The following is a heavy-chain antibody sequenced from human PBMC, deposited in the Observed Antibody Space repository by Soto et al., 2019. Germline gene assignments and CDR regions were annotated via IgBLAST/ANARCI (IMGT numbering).Heavy chain of an antibody. CDR2: IYYSGST. Sequence: LSLTCSVSGGSINSSSYFWGWVRQPPGKGLEWIGSIYYSGSTYYNPSLRSRVTISVDTSKNQFSLKLSSVTAADTAVFSCARPYRSGSRNWFDTWGQGTLVTVSS. CDR1: GGSINSSSYF. J-gene: IGHJ5*02. V-gene: IGHV4-39*01. D-gene: IGHD6-25*01. CDR3: ARPYRSGSRNWFDT.